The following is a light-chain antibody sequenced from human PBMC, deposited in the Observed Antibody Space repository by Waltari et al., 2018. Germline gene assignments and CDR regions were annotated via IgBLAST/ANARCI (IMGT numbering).Light chain of an antibody. CDR3: QQGSILPLT. V-gene: IGKV3-11*01. Sequence: TQSPVTLSLAAGERATLSCRASESVSNYLAWYQQKPGQSPRLLIYDTSKRATGIPARFSGSGYGTDFTLTINNLEAEDFALYYCQQGSILPLTFGGGTKVEIK. CDR2: DTS. J-gene: IGKJ4*01. CDR1: ESVSNY.